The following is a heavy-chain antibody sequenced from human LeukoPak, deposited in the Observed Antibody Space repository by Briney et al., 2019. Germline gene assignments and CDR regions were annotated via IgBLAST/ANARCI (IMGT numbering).Heavy chain of an antibody. D-gene: IGHD2-8*01. Sequence: GGSLRLSCTASGLIFSSSGMHWVPQAPGKGLEWLAFIRNNGSNIFYADSVKGRFTISRDNAKNSLYLQMNSLRAEDTAVYYCGRDRGSVYHAYWGQGKLVIVSS. CDR3: GRDRGSVYHAY. CDR2: IRNNGSNI. V-gene: IGHV3-30*02. CDR1: GLIFSSSG. J-gene: IGHJ4*02.